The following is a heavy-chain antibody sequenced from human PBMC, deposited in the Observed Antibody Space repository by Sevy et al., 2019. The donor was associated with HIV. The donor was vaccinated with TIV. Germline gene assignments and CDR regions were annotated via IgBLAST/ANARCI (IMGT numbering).Heavy chain of an antibody. CDR1: GFTFSKYS. D-gene: IGHD2-8*01. CDR3: AREGCTKPHDY. V-gene: IGHV3-23*01. CDR2: FSFGCGRI. Sequence: GGSLRLSCAASGFTFSKYSMSWVRQAPGKGLEWVSTFSFGCGRINYADSVKGRFTISRDDSKNTLYLQMNSLRAEDTAVYYCAREGCTKPHDYWGQEPWSPSPQ. J-gene: IGHJ4*01.